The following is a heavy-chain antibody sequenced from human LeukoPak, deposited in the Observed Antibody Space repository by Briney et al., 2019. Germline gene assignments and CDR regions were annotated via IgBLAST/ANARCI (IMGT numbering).Heavy chain of an antibody. V-gene: IGHV4-59*11. J-gene: IGHJ3*02. CDR2: IYYSGST. CDR1: GGSISSHY. D-gene: IGHD6-13*01. Sequence: SETLSLTCTVSGGSISSHYWSWIRQPPGKGLEWIGYIYYSGSTNYNPSLKSRVTISVDTSKNQFSLKLSSVTAADTAVYYCARLFAAAAAFDIWGQGTMVTVSS. CDR3: ARLFAAAAAFDI.